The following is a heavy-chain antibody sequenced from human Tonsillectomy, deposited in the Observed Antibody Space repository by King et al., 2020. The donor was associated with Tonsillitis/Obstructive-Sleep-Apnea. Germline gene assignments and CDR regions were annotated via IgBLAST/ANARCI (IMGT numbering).Heavy chain of an antibody. CDR1: GFSLSTNGVC. Sequence: VTLQESGPALVRPTQTLTLTCTFSGFSLSTNGVCVSWFRQPPGKALEWLAIIDWEDDKYYTTSLRTRLTISTDTSKNQVVLTMTNMDPVDTATYYCARIHGSNTCLSYMDAWGKGTTVTVSS. CDR2: IDWEDDK. J-gene: IGHJ6*03. D-gene: IGHD2/OR15-2a*01. V-gene: IGHV2-70*01. CDR3: ARIHGSNTCLSYMDA.